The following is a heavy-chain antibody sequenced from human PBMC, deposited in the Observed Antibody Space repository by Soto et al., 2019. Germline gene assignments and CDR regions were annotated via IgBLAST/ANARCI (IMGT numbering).Heavy chain of an antibody. CDR1: GVSVSSNTHH. CDR3: AVYKEWGAGDGY. D-gene: IGHD7-27*01. V-gene: IGHV4-61*01. Sequence: QVQLQESGPGLVNPSETLSLTCAVSGVSVSSNTHHWTWIRQPPGKGLEWIGQSGNTNDNPSLKGRITISVDTSKNQFSLSLRSVTAADTAVYYCAVYKEWGAGDGYWGQRTLVTVSS. J-gene: IGHJ4*02. CDR2: QSGNT.